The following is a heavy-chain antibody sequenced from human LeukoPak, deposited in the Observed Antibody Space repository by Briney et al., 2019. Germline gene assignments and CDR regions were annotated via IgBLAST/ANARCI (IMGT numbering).Heavy chain of an antibody. J-gene: IGHJ4*02. CDR3: ASGSFCTNGVCYKGFDY. Sequence: GGSLRLSCAASGFTFSTSWMHWVRQAPGKGLVWVSRIKSDGSTTTYADSVKGRFTISRDNAKNTLFLQMNSLRAEDTAVYYCASGSFCTNGVCYKGFDYWGQGTLVSVSS. D-gene: IGHD2-8*01. V-gene: IGHV3-74*01. CDR1: GFTFSTSW. CDR2: IKSDGSTT.